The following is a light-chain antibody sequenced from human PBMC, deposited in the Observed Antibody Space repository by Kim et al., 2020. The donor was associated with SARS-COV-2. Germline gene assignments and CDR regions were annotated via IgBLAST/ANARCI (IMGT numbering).Light chain of an antibody. V-gene: IGLV2-11*01. CDR1: SSNVGSYNS. J-gene: IGLJ2*01. CDR3: CSYAGSYTRV. CDR2: DVS. Sequence: GQSVTISCPGTSSNVGSYNSVSWYQQHPGKAPKLIIYDVSKRPSGVPDRFSGSKSGNTASLTISGLQAEDEADYSCCSYAGSYTRVFGGGTKLTVL.